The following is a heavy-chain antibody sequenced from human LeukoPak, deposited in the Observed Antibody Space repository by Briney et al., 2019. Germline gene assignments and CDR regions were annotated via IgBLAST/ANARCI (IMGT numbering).Heavy chain of an antibody. CDR3: ARLVVVVAATDY. V-gene: IGHV1-69*13. CDR2: IIPIFGTA. CDR1: GGTFSSYA. Sequence: ASVTVSCKASGGTFSSYAISWVRQAPGQGLEWMGGIIPIFGTANYAQKFQGRVTITADESTSTAYMELSSLRSEDTAVYYCARLVVVVAATDYWGQGTLVTVSS. D-gene: IGHD2-15*01. J-gene: IGHJ4*02.